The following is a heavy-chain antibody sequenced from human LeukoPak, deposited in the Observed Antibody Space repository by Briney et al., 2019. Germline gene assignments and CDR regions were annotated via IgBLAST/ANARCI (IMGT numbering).Heavy chain of an antibody. D-gene: IGHD3-22*01. V-gene: IGHV3-30*02. CDR1: GFTFSTYG. Sequence: PGGPLRLSCAASGFTFSTYGMHWVRQAPGKGLEWVAFIRYDGGIKYYADSVKGRFTISRDNSKNTLYLQMNSLRAEDTAVYYCAKPYYYDSSGYSHTDYWGQGTLVTVSS. J-gene: IGHJ4*02. CDR2: IRYDGGIK. CDR3: AKPYYYDSSGYSHTDY.